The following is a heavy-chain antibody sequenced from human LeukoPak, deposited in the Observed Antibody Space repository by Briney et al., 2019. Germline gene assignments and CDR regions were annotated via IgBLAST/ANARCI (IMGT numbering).Heavy chain of an antibody. CDR1: GGSISSYY. Sequence: PSETLSLTCTVSGGSISSYYWSWIRQPPGKGLEWIGYIYYSGSTNYNPSLKSRVTISVDTSKNQFSLKLSSVTAADTAVYYCARVVAYYDGSVEYYYYYMDVWGKGTTVTVSS. V-gene: IGHV4-59*01. D-gene: IGHD3-22*01. CDR2: IYYSGST. J-gene: IGHJ6*03. CDR3: ARVVAYYDGSVEYYYYYMDV.